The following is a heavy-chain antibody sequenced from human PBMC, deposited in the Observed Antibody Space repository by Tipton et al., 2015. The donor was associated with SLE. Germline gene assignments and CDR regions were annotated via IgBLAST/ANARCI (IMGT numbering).Heavy chain of an antibody. CDR1: GFTVSSNY. D-gene: IGHD4-17*01. CDR3: ARESTVTTSDY. CDR2: IYSGGST. V-gene: IGHV3-53*05. J-gene: IGHJ4*02. Sequence: SLRLSCAASGFTVSSNYMSWVRQAPGKGLGWVSVIYSGGSTYYTDSVKGRFTISRDNSKNTLYLQMNSLRAEDTAVYYCARESTVTTSDYWGQGTLVAVSS.